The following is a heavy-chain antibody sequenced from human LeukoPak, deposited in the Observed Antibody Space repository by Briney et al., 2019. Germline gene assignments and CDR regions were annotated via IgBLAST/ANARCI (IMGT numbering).Heavy chain of an antibody. CDR1: GYTFSGYF. CDR3: ARVPGDSYDRPGFDY. Sequence: ASVKVSCKASGYTFSGYFMHWVRQAPGQGLEWMGWINPNSGGTIYAQKFQGRVTMTRDTSITTAYMELSRLRFDDTAIYYCARVPGDSYDRPGFDYWGQGTLVTVPS. J-gene: IGHJ4*02. CDR2: INPNSGGT. V-gene: IGHV1-2*02. D-gene: IGHD3-16*01.